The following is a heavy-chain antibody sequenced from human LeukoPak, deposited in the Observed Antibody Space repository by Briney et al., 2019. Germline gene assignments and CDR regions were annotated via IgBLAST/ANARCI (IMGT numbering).Heavy chain of an antibody. D-gene: IGHD3-3*01. V-gene: IGHV1-69*13. CDR1: GYTFTSYG. Sequence: SVKVSCTASGYTFTSYGISWVRQAPGQGLEWMGGIIPIFGTANYAQKFQGRVTITADESTSTAYMELSRLRSDDTAVYYCARGPPSNYDFWSGHPYYFDYWGQGTLVTVSS. CDR3: ARGPPSNYDFWSGHPYYFDY. CDR2: IIPIFGTA. J-gene: IGHJ4*02.